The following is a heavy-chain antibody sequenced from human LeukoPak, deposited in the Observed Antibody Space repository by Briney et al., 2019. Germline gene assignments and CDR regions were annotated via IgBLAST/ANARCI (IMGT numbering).Heavy chain of an antibody. CDR3: LAYSSSWYDGAFDI. V-gene: IGHV4-39*01. D-gene: IGHD6-13*01. Sequence: PSETLSLTCTVSGGSISSSSYYWGWIRQPPGKGLEWIGSIYYSGSTYYNPSLKSRVTISVDTSKNQFSLKLSSVTAADTAVYYCLAYSSSWYDGAFDIWGQGTMVTVSS. CDR2: IYYSGST. CDR1: GGSISSSSYY. J-gene: IGHJ3*02.